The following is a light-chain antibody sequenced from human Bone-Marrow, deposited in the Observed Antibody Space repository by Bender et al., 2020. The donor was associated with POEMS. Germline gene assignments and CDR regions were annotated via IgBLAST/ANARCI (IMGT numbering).Light chain of an antibody. CDR2: DVH. J-gene: IGLJ3*02. CDR1: SSDVGGYDY. CDR3: CSYADNSVWV. Sequence: QSALTQPPSASGSPGQSVTISCTGSSSDVGGYDYVSWYQQHPGKAPKLVIYDVHNRPSGVSDRFSGSKSGNTASLTVSGLQADDEADFYCCSYADNSVWVFGGGTKLTVL. V-gene: IGLV2-8*01.